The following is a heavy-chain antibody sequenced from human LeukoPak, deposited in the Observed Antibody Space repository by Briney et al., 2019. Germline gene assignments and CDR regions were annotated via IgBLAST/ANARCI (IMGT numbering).Heavy chain of an antibody. CDR1: GFTFSSYA. D-gene: IGHD5-18*01. CDR3: ARAGYSYADDY. J-gene: IGHJ4*02. Sequence: GGSLRLSCAASGFTFSSYAMSWVRQAPGKGLEWVSTISGSGGSTYYADSVKGRFTISRDNSKNTLYVQINSLRAEDTAVYYCARAGYSYADDYWGQGTLVTVSS. CDR2: ISGSGGST. V-gene: IGHV3-23*01.